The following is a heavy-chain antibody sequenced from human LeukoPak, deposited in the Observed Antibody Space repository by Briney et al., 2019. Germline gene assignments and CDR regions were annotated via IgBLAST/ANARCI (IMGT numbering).Heavy chain of an antibody. CDR3: ARLRDYYYMDV. J-gene: IGHJ6*03. V-gene: IGHV4-38-2*01. CDR1: GYSISSGYY. CDR2: IYHSGST. Sequence: SETLSLTCAVSGYSISSGYYWGWIRPPPGKGLEWIGSIYHSGSTYYNPSLKSRVTISVDTFKNQFSLKLSSVTAADTAVYYCARLRDYYYMDVWGKGTTVTVSS.